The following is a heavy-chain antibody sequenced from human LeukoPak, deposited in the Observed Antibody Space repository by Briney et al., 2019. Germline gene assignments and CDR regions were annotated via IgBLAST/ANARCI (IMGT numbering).Heavy chain of an antibody. CDR2: IYTSGST. CDR3: ARSGGLYWFDP. D-gene: IGHD1-26*01. J-gene: IGHJ5*02. Sequence: SETLSLTCTVSGGPISSYYWSWIRQPAGKGLEWVGRIYTSGSTNYNPSLKSRVTISVDKSKNQFSLKLSSVTAADTAAYYCARSGGLYWFDPWGQGTLVTVSS. V-gene: IGHV4-4*07. CDR1: GGPISSYY.